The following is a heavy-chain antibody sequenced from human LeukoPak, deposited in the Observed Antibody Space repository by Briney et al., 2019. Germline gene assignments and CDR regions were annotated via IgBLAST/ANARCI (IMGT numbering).Heavy chain of an antibody. CDR1: GFTFDDYT. V-gene: IGHV3-43*01. Sequence: GGSLRLSCAASGFTFDDYTMHWVRQAPGKGLEWVSLISWDGGSTYYADSVKGRFTISRDNSKSSLYLQMNSLRTEDTALYYCAKDMRHDSSGYYWENWFDPWGQGTLVTVSS. D-gene: IGHD3-22*01. CDR3: AKDMRHDSSGYYWENWFDP. J-gene: IGHJ5*02. CDR2: ISWDGGST.